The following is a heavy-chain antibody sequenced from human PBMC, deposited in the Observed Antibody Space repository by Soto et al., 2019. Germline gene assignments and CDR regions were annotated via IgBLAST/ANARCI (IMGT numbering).Heavy chain of an antibody. CDR1: GGSVNNDKW. Sequence: QVQLQESGPGLVKPSGTLSLTCAVSGGSVNNDKWWSWVRQPPGKVLEWIGEIHSSGITNYNPSLKRRASIFVDKFKNQFSVKLTSVTAADTAVYFCAGQWSAGYGAFDPWGQGTLVTVSS. CDR2: IHSSGIT. CDR3: AGQWSAGYGAFDP. J-gene: IGHJ5*02. V-gene: IGHV4-4*02. D-gene: IGHD3-9*01.